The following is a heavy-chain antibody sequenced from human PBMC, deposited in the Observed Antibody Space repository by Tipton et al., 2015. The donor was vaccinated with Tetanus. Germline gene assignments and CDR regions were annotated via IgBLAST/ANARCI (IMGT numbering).Heavy chain of an antibody. CDR3: AREKGFGSGT. J-gene: IGHJ4*02. CDR2: IYYSGST. D-gene: IGHD3-10*01. CDR1: GGSISSGDYY. V-gene: IGHV4-30-4*01. Sequence: LRLSCTVSGGSISSGDYYWSWIRQPPGKGLEWIGYIYYSGSTYYNPSLKSRVTISVDTSKNQFSLKLSSVTAADTAGYYCAREKGFGSGTWGQGALVSVSS.